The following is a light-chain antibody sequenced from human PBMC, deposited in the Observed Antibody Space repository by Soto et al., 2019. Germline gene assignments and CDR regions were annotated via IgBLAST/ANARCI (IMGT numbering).Light chain of an antibody. CDR1: QSVSGRY. V-gene: IGKV3-20*01. J-gene: IGKJ1*01. Sequence: EIVLTQSPGTLSLSPGERATLSCRASQSVSGRYLAWYQQKPGQAPRLVIYGASIRATGIPDRFSGSGSGTDFTLTISRLEPEDFAVYYCHQFSLPRTFCQGTKVEIK. CDR2: GAS. CDR3: HQFSLPRT.